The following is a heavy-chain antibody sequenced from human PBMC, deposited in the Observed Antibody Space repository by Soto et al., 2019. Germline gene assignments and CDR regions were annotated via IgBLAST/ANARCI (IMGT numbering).Heavy chain of an antibody. Sequence: QVQLQQWGAGLLKPSETLSLTCAVHGASFSGYSWSWIRQPPGKGLEWIGDIEHSGSTNYNSSLRSRVTISLDTPKNHFSLKLNSVTAADTAVYYCARVGANPSDYWGQGTLVTVSS. J-gene: IGHJ4*02. D-gene: IGHD1-26*01. V-gene: IGHV4-34*01. CDR3: ARVGANPSDY. CDR1: GASFSGYS. CDR2: IEHSGST.